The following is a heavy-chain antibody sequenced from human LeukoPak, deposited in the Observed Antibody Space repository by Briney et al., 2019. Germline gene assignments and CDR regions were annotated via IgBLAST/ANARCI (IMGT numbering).Heavy chain of an antibody. D-gene: IGHD3-10*01. CDR2: ISGSGGST. Sequence: GGSLRLSCAASGFTFSSHEMNWVRQAPGKGLEWVSAISGSGGSTYYADSVKGRFTISRDNSKNTLYLQMNSLRAEDTAVYYCAKGRSGSYYKGFDPWGQGTLVTVSS. CDR3: AKGRSGSYYKGFDP. CDR1: GFTFSSHE. V-gene: IGHV3-23*01. J-gene: IGHJ5*02.